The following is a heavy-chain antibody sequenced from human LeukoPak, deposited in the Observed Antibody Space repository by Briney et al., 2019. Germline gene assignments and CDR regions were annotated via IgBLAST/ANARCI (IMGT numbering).Heavy chain of an antibody. CDR3: ARDVAGAGSH. CDR2: INEHGSIT. CDR1: GFTFSTYW. Sequence: PGGSLRLSCAASGFTFSTYWMHWVRQTPGEGLVWVSRINEHGSITDYADSVRDRFTISRDNAKNTLYLHMNSLRAEDTAMYYCARDVAGAGSHWGHGTLVTVSS. D-gene: IGHD6-19*01. V-gene: IGHV3-74*01. J-gene: IGHJ4*01.